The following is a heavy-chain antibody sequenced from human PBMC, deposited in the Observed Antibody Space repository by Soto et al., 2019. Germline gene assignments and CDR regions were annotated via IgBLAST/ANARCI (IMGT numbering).Heavy chain of an antibody. CDR2: IDPNSGGT. V-gene: IGHV1-2*04. CDR1: RYTFTRYY. D-gene: IGHD6-13*01. CDR3: ARGPLRAAGTLNYYYGMDV. Sequence: ASVQVSCKASRYTFTRYYMHWVRQAPGQGLEWMGWIDPNSGGTNYAQKFQGWVTMTRDTSISTAYMELSRLRSDDTAVYYCARGPLRAAGTLNYYYGMDVWGQGTTVTVSS. J-gene: IGHJ6*02.